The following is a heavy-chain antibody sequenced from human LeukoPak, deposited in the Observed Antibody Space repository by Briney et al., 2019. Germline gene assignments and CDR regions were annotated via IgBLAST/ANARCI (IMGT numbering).Heavy chain of an antibody. J-gene: IGHJ4*02. V-gene: IGHV4-59*08. CDR2: AYLSGHT. CDR3: ARHPFATPFDY. D-gene: IGHD2-15*01. CDR1: GGSISDNY. Sequence: SETLSLTCTVSGGSISDNYWSWIRQPPGKGLEWIGYAYLSGHTNYNSSLKSRVTMSLDTSKSQFSLRLSSVTAADTAVYFCARHPFATPFDYWGPGTLVTVSS.